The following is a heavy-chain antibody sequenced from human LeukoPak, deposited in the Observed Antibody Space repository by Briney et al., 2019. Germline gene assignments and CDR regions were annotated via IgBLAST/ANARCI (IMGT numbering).Heavy chain of an antibody. D-gene: IGHD5-18*01. J-gene: IGHJ4*02. CDR1: GYTFTSYG. CDR3: ARDVQPRGYSYGSPLDY. Sequence: ASVTVSCKASGYTFTSYGISWVRQAPGQGLEWMGWISAYNGNTNYAQKLQGRVTMTTDTSTSTAYMELRSLRSDDTAVYYCARDVQPRGYSYGSPLDYWGQGTLVTVSS. V-gene: IGHV1-18*01. CDR2: ISAYNGNT.